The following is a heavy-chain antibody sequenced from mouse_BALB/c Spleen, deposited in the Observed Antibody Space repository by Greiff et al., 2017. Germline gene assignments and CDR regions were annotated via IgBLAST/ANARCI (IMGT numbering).Heavy chain of an antibody. D-gene: IGHD2-1*01. CDR1: GYSFTGYF. CDR3: GRYYGNYDYFDY. J-gene: IGHJ2*01. Sequence: EVKLVESGPELVKPGASVKISCKASGYSFTGYFMNWVKQSHGKSLEWIGRINPYNGDTFYNQKFKGKATLTVDKSSSTAHMELLSLTSEDSAVYYCGRYYGNYDYFDYWGQGTTLTVSS. CDR2: INPYNGDT. V-gene: IGHV1-37*01.